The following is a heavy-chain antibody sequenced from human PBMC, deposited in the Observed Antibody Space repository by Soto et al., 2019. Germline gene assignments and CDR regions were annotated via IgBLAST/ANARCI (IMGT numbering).Heavy chain of an antibody. J-gene: IGHJ6*02. CDR3: ARGASNPYYYYGMDV. Sequence: LSLTCAVSGGSISSSNWWSWVRQPPGKGLEWIGEIYHSGSTNYNPSLKSRVTISVDKSKNQFSLKLSSVTAADTAVYYCARGASNPYYYYGMDVWGQGTTVTVSS. V-gene: IGHV4-4*02. CDR1: GGSISSSNW. D-gene: IGHD4-4*01. CDR2: IYHSGST.